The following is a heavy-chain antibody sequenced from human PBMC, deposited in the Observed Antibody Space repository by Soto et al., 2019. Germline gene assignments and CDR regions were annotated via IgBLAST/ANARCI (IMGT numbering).Heavy chain of an antibody. Sequence: ASVKVSCKASRYTFTSYYMHWVRQAPGQGLEWMGIINPSGGSTSYAQKFQGRVTITADKFTGTAYMELTRLRSDDTAVYYCAGDPDSHYNDSHASSYPWGQGTLVTVSS. CDR1: RYTFTSYY. D-gene: IGHD3-22*01. CDR3: AGDPDSHYNDSHASSYP. J-gene: IGHJ5*02. V-gene: IGHV1-46*01. CDR2: INPSGGST.